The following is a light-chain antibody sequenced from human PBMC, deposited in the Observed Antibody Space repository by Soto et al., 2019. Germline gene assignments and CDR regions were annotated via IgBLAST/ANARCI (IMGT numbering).Light chain of an antibody. CDR3: QQYGSSPGT. CDR2: GAS. J-gene: IGKJ2*01. V-gene: IGKV3-20*01. CDR1: QSVSSSS. Sequence: EIVLTQSPGTLSLSPGERATLSCRASQSVSSSSLAWYQQKPGQAPRLLIYGASSRATGIPDRFSGSGSGTDFTLTISRLEPEDFAVYYCQQYGSSPGTFGLGTKLDIK.